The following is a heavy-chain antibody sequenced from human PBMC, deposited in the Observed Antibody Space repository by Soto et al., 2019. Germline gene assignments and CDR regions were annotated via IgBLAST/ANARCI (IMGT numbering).Heavy chain of an antibody. CDR2: ISSSSSYI. CDR1: GFTFSSYS. CDR3: ARDRDTAMVDYYYYGMDV. D-gene: IGHD5-18*01. J-gene: IGHJ6*02. V-gene: IGHV3-21*01. Sequence: EVQLVESGGGLVKPGGSLRLSCVASGFTFSSYSMNWVRQAPGKGLEWVSSISSSSSYIYYADSVKGRFTISRDNAKNSLYLQMNSLRAEDTAVYYCARDRDTAMVDYYYYGMDVWGQGTTVTVSS.